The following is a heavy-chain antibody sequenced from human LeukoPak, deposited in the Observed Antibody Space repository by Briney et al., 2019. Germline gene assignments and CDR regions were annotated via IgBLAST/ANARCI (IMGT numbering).Heavy chain of an antibody. J-gene: IGHJ4*02. Sequence: PGGSLRLSCAASGFTFSTYWMDWVRQAPGKGLEWVASIKEDGSDTNYVGSVRGRFTVSRDNTKNSLYLQMNSLRTDDTAVYYCASDRAYSQFDYWGQGTLVTVSS. CDR3: ASDRAYSQFDY. CDR2: IKEDGSDT. V-gene: IGHV3-7*01. CDR1: GFTFSTYW. D-gene: IGHD2-15*01.